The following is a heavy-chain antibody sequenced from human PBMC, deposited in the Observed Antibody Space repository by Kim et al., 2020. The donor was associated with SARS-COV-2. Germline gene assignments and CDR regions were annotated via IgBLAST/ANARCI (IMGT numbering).Heavy chain of an antibody. Sequence: TNYTPSLQSRVTISVDASKNQFSLKLSSVTAADTAVYYCARGGIAALPAYWGQGTLVTVSS. D-gene: IGHD6-6*01. CDR3: ARGGIAALPAY. J-gene: IGHJ4*02. V-gene: IGHV4-34*01. CDR2: T.